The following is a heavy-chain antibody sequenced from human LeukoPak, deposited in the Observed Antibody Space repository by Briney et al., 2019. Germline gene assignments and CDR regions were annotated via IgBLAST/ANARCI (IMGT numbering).Heavy chain of an antibody. D-gene: IGHD6-13*01. CDR3: ARDIEAAGLFLDY. J-gene: IGHJ4*02. CDR2: MKYDGSEK. V-gene: IGHV3-7*01. CDR1: GFTFSSYA. Sequence: GGSLRLSCAASGFTFSSYAMSWVRQAPGKGLEWVANMKYDGSEKYYVDSVKGRFTISRDNAKNSLYLQMNSLRAEDTAVYYCARDIEAAGLFLDYWGQGTLVTVSS.